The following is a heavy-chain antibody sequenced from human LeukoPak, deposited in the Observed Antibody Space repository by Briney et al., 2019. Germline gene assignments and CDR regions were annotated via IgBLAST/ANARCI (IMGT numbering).Heavy chain of an antibody. D-gene: IGHD3-3*01. Sequence: SSVKVSCKASGGTFSSYAISWVRQAPGQGLEWMGGIIPIFGTANYAQKFQGRVTITADESTSTAYMELSSLRSDDTAVYYCARETDFWSGYYLAFDIWGQGTMVTVSS. CDR3: ARETDFWSGYYLAFDI. V-gene: IGHV1-69*01. CDR1: GGTFSSYA. J-gene: IGHJ3*02. CDR2: IIPIFGTA.